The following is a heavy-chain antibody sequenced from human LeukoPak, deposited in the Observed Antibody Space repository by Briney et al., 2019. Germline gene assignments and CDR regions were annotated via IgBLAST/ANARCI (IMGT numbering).Heavy chain of an antibody. CDR3: AYDDTSGYYQA. CDR2: IIPVVGT. V-gene: IGHV1-69*02. D-gene: IGHD3-22*01. Sequence: SVKVSCKASGGTFTIHTITWVRQAPGQGLEWMGRIIPVVGTHYAQKFQGRVTITADKSTSTAYMELSSLRSDDTAVYYCAYDDTSGYYQAWGQGTLVTVSS. CDR1: GGTFTIHT. J-gene: IGHJ4*02.